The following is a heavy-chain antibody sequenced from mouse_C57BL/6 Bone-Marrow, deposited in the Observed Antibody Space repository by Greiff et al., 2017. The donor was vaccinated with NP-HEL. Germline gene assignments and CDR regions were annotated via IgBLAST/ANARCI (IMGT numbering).Heavy chain of an antibody. CDR3: ARHAPYDYASYWYFDV. V-gene: IGHV1-62-2*01. D-gene: IGHD2-4*01. CDR1: GYTFTEYT. J-gene: IGHJ1*03. CDR2: FYPGSGSI. Sequence: VQLQESGAELVKPGASVKLSCKASGYTFTEYTIHWVKQRSGQGLEWIGWFYPGSGSIKYNEKFKDKATLTADKSSSTVYMELSRLTSEDAAVYFCARHAPYDYASYWYFDVWGTGTTVTVSS.